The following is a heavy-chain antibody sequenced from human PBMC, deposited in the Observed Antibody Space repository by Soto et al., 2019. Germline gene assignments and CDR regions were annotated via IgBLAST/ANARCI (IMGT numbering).Heavy chain of an antibody. J-gene: IGHJ6*02. Sequence: ASVQVSCKASGYTFTSYAMHWVRQAPGQRLEWMGWINAGNGNTKYSQKFQGRVTITRDTSASTAYMELSSLRSEDTAVYYCASGRDINYYYYGMDVWGQGTTVTVSS. CDR3: ASGRDINYYYYGMDV. CDR1: GYTFTSYA. V-gene: IGHV1-3*01. D-gene: IGHD3-9*01. CDR2: INAGNGNT.